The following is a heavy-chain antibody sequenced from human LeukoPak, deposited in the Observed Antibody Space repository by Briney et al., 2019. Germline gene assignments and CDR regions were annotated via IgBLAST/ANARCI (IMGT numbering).Heavy chain of an antibody. CDR2: ISNNGGYT. J-gene: IGHJ4*02. Sequence: GGSLRLPCAASGFTFSSSAMSWVRQAPGKGLEWVSAISNNGGYTYYADSVQGRFTISRDNSKSTLCLRMNSLRAEDTAVYYCAKQLGYCSDGSCYFPYWGQGTLVTVSS. CDR3: AKQLGYCSDGSCYFPY. V-gene: IGHV3-23*01. CDR1: GFTFSSSA. D-gene: IGHD2-15*01.